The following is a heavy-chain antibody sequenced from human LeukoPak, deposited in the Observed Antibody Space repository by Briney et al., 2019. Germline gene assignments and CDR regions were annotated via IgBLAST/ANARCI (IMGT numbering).Heavy chain of an antibody. CDR2: ISSSSSYI. D-gene: IGHD6-13*01. Sequence: GSLRLSCAVSGFTFSSFSMNWVRQAPGKGLEWVSSISSSSSYIYYADSVKGRFTISRDNTKNSLSLQMSSLRAEDTAVYYCAREGSSWYYYFDYWGQGTLVTVSS. CDR3: AREGSSWYYYFDY. J-gene: IGHJ4*02. V-gene: IGHV3-21*01. CDR1: GFTFSSFS.